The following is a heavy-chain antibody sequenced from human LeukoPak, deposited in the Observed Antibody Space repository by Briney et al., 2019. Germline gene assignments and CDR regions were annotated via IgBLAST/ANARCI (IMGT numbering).Heavy chain of an antibody. D-gene: IGHD1-26*01. CDR3: ARSVVGATVKYDY. CDR1: GYTFTGYY. CDR2: INPNSGGT. J-gene: IGHJ4*02. Sequence: GASVKVSCKASGYTFTGYYMHWVRQSPGQGLEWMGWINPNSGGTNHAQKFQGRVTMTRDTSISTAYMELSRLRSDDTAVYYCARSVVGATVKYDYWGQGTLITVSS. V-gene: IGHV1-2*02.